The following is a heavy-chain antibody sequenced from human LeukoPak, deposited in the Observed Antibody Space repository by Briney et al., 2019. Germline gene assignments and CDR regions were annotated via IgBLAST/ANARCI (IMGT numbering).Heavy chain of an antibody. CDR3: TTEMIVVVMLDY. J-gene: IGHJ4*02. D-gene: IGHD3-22*01. CDR2: IKSKTDGGTT. Sequence: GGSLRLSCAASGFTFSNAWMSWVRQAPGKGLEWVGRIKSKTDGGTTDYAAPVKGRFTISRDDSKNTLYLQMNSLKTEDTAVYYCTTEMIVVVMLDYWGQGTLVTVSS. V-gene: IGHV3-15*01. CDR1: GFTFSNAW.